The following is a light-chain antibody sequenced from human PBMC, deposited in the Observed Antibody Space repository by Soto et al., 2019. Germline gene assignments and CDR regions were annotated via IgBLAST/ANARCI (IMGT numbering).Light chain of an antibody. V-gene: IGKV1-27*01. Sequence: DFQMTQSPSSLSASVGDRVTITCRASQGIRNNLAWYQLKPGKVPRLVIYSASTLQSGVPSRFSGSGSGTDFTLTISSLQPEDVGTYYCQKCTGATFPFRHGTTVDLK. CDR2: SAS. CDR1: QGIRNN. J-gene: IGKJ3*01. CDR3: QKCTGATFP.